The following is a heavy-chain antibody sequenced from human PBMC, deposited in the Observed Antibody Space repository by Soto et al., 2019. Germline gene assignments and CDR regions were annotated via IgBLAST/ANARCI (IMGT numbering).Heavy chain of an antibody. CDR2: ITSDGKSK. CDR3: ARESGDWPLNWFDP. D-gene: IGHD2-21*02. CDR1: GFNFSNHW. Sequence: WGSLRLSCAASGFNFSNHWMHWVRQRPGEGLVWVSRITSDGKSKAYAESVKGRFAISRDNAKNTLYLQMNGLTAEDTAVYYCARESGDWPLNWFDPWGLGTLVTVSS. V-gene: IGHV3-74*01. J-gene: IGHJ5*02.